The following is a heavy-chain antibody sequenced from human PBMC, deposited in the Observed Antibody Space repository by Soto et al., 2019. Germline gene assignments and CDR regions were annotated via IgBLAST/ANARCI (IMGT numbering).Heavy chain of an antibody. CDR1: GGSISSGGYY. D-gene: IGHD6-25*01. CDR3: ARGAALNTYYNYYGMDV. V-gene: IGHV4-30-4*08. Sequence: SETLSLTCTVSGGSISSGGYYWSWIRQHPGKGLEWIGYIYYSGGAYYTPSLQSRVSISIDTSKNQFSLKLTSVTATDTAVYFCARGAALNTYYNYYGMDVWGQGTTVTVSS. CDR2: IYYSGGA. J-gene: IGHJ6*02.